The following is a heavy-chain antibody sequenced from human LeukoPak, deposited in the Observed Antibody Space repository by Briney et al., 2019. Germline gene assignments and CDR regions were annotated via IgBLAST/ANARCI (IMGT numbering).Heavy chain of an antibody. CDR3: AKEKTSSGYFEY. Sequence: GGSLSLSCAASGFTFSSYAMTWVRQAPGKGLEWVSAISGSGGSTYYADSVKGRFTISRDNSKNTLYLQMNSLRAEDTAVYYCAKEKTSSGYFEYWGRGTLVTVSS. CDR1: GFTFSSYA. D-gene: IGHD2-2*01. CDR2: ISGSGGST. J-gene: IGHJ4*02. V-gene: IGHV3-23*01.